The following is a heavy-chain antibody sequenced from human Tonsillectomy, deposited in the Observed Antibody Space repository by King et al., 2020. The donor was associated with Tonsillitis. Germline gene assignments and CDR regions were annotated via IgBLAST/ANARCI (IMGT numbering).Heavy chain of an antibody. Sequence: VQLVESGGGLVQPGGSLRLSCAASGFTFSSYAMSWVRQAPGKGLEWVSAISGSGGSTYYADSVKGRFTISRDNSKNTLYLQMNSLRAEDTAVYYCAKSEDYYYGRTLGDAFDIWGQGTMVTVSS. CDR1: GFTFSSYA. D-gene: IGHD3-22*01. CDR3: AKSEDYYYGRTLGDAFDI. J-gene: IGHJ3*02. CDR2: ISGSGGST. V-gene: IGHV3-23*04.